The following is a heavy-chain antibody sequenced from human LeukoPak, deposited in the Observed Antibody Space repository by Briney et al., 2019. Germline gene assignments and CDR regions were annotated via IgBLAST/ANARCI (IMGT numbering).Heavy chain of an antibody. CDR2: IYYSGST. Sequence: KASETLSLTCTVSGGSISSYYWSWIRQPPGKGLEWIGYIYYSGSTNYNPSLKSRVTISVDTSKNQFSLKLSSVTAADTAVYYCARVEMATITIDYWGQGTLVTVSS. CDR1: GGSISSYY. CDR3: ARVEMATITIDY. J-gene: IGHJ4*02. D-gene: IGHD5-24*01. V-gene: IGHV4-59*08.